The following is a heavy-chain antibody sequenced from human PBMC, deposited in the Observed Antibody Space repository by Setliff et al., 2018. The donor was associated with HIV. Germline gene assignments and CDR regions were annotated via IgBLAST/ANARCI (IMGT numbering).Heavy chain of an antibody. Sequence: SETLFLTCSVSGGSISSSSDYWGWIRQPPGKGLEWIGSISYSGSTYYTPSLKSRLTTSINASKSQFSLRLTSVTSADTAIYYCARADYESGSYFFDYWGQGTLVTVSS. D-gene: IGHD3-22*01. CDR3: ARADYESGSYFFDY. J-gene: IGHJ4*02. CDR2: ISYSGST. CDR1: GGSISSSSDY. V-gene: IGHV4-39*07.